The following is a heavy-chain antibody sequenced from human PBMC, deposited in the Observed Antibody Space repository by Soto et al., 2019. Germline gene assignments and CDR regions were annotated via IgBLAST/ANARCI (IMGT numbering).Heavy chain of an antibody. D-gene: IGHD3-10*01. CDR3: ARELDGSGSGAAFDI. V-gene: IGHV1-18*01. CDR2: ISAYNGNT. J-gene: IGHJ3*02. Sequence: ASVKVSCKASGYTFTSYGISWVRQAPGQGLEWMGWISAYNGNTNYAQKLQGRVNMTTDTSTSTAYMELRSLRSDDTSVYYCARELDGSGSGAAFDIWGQGTMVTVSS. CDR1: GYTFTSYG.